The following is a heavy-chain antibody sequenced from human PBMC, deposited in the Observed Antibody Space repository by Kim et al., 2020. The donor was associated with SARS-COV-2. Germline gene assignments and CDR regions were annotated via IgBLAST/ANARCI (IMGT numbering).Heavy chain of an antibody. D-gene: IGHD3-10*01. CDR3: ARGSYHDGLDF. Sequence: ASVNVSCKASGYTFTGYYIHWVRQGPGQGLEWMGRINPDSGGTNLARRFQGRVTMTRDTSISTVYMEVSRLTPDDTVVYYCARGSYHDGLDFWGQGTLVT. V-gene: IGHV1-2*05. J-gene: IGHJ3*01. CDR2: INPDSGGT. CDR1: GYTFTGYY.